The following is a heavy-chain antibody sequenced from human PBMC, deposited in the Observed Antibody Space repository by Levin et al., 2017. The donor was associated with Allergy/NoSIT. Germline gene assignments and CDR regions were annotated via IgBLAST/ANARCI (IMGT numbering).Heavy chain of an antibody. Sequence: GGSLRLSCAASGFTFSSYSMNWVRQAPGKGLEWVSSISSSSSYIYYADSVKGRFTISRDNAKNSLYLQMNSLRAEDTAVYYCARDVASRAAAGGPSGWGQGTLVTVSS. CDR2: ISSSSSYI. J-gene: IGHJ4*02. V-gene: IGHV3-21*01. CDR1: GFTFSSYS. D-gene: IGHD6-13*01. CDR3: ARDVASRAAAGGPSG.